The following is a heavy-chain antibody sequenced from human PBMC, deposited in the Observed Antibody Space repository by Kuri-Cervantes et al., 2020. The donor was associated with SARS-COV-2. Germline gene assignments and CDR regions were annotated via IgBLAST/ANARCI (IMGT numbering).Heavy chain of an antibody. CDR1: GFTFSSYA. D-gene: IGHD7-27*01. CDR2: ISYNGSTK. V-gene: IGHV3-30-3*01. J-gene: IGHJ4*02. Sequence: GGSLRLSCAASGFTFSSYAMHWVRQAPGKGLEWVAVISYNGSTKYYADSVNGRFTISRDNSKNTLYLQMNSLRAEETAVYYCAGDLRMGKSLDYWGQGTLVTVSS. CDR3: AGDLRMGKSLDY.